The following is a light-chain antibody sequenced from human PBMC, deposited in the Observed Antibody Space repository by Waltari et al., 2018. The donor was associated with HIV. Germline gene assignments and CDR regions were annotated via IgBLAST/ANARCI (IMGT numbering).Light chain of an antibody. CDR2: DNK. J-gene: IGLJ2*01. CDR1: SSNIGVNY. CDR3: VSWDSGLRGVL. V-gene: IGLV1-51*01. Sequence: QSVLTQPPSLSAAPGQKVSITCSGSSSNIGVNYVSWYQQLPRTAPKLLIYDNKERPSGIPDRVSGSKSGTTATLDITGLRTGDEADYYCVSWDSGLRGVLFGGGTKRPVL.